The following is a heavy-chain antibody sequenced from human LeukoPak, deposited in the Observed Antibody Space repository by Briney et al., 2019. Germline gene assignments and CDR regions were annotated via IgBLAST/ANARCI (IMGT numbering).Heavy chain of an antibody. Sequence: GGSLRLSCAASGFTFSSYAMSWVRQAPGKGLAWVSAISGSGGSTYYADSVKGRFAISRDNTKNSLYLQMNSLTAEDTAVYYCARRTYYYDSSNYYYVSFFDYWGQGTLVTVSS. CDR3: ARRTYYYDSSNYYYVSFFDY. CDR2: ISGSGGST. J-gene: IGHJ4*02. D-gene: IGHD3-22*01. CDR1: GFTFSSYA. V-gene: IGHV3-23*01.